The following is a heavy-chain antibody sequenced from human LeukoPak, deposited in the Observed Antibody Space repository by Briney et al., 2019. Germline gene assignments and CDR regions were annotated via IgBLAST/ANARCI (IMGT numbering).Heavy chain of an antibody. V-gene: IGHV4-39*01. Sequence: SETLSLTCTVSGGSISSSSAYWGWIRQPPGKGLEWIGSIYYSGSTYYNPSLKSRVTISVDTSKNQFSLKLSSVTAADTAVYYCARRLRVRRNWNDRWFDPWGQGTLVTVSS. CDR2: IYYSGST. D-gene: IGHD1-20*01. CDR1: GGSISSSSAY. J-gene: IGHJ5*02. CDR3: ARRLRVRRNWNDRWFDP.